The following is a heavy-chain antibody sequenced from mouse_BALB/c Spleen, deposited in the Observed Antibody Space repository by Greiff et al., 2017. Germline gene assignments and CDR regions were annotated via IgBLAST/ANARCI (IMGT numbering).Heavy chain of an antibody. V-gene: IGHV5-6-5*01. D-gene: IGHD2-3*01. CDR3: ARDDGYYWYFDV. CDR2: ISSGGST. Sequence: EVQGVESGGGLVKPGGSLKLSCAASGFTFSSYAMSWVRQTPEKRLEWVASISSGGSTYYPDSVKGRFTISRDNARNILYLQMSSLRSEDTAMYYCARDDGYYWYFDVWGAGTTVTVSS. J-gene: IGHJ1*01. CDR1: GFTFSSYA.